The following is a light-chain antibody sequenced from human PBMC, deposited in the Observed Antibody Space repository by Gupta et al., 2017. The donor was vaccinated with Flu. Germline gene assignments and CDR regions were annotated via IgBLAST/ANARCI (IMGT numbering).Light chain of an antibody. V-gene: IGLV3-25*03. Sequence: SAELTQPPSVSVSPGQTARITCSGDTFPRQYASWYQQRPGQAPMVVRDKDTERPQGPPELCEANCAGTTAMSISRGVQAEDEAYYSCRYKLSVDMGVFGGGTKLTVL. CDR2: KDT. CDR1: TFPRQY. CDR3: RYKLSVDMGV. J-gene: IGLJ3*02.